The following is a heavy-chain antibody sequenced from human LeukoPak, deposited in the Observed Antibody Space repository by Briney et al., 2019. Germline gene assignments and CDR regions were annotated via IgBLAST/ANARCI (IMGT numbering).Heavy chain of an antibody. CDR2: IGTAGDT. V-gene: IGHV3-13*01. D-gene: IGHD6-19*01. CDR1: GFTFSSYD. Sequence: GGSLRLSCAASGFTFSSYDMHWVRQASGKGLEWVSAIGTAGDTYYPGSVKGRFTISRENAKNSLYLQMNSLRAGDTAVYYCARGIAVAEEGYWFDPWGQGTLVTVSS. CDR3: ARGIAVAEEGYWFDP. J-gene: IGHJ5*02.